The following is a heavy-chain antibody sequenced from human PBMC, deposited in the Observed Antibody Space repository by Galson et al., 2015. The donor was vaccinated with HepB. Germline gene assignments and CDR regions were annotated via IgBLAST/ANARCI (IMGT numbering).Heavy chain of an antibody. D-gene: IGHD2-21*01. V-gene: IGHV1-69*13. CDR3: QWGPWTYCGGDCYSESFDY. CDR1: GGTFSSYA. Sequence: SVKVSCKASGGTFSSYAISWVRQAPGQGLEWMGGIIPVFGTANYAQKFQGRVTITADESTSTAYMELSSLRSEDTAVYYCQWGPWTYCGGDCYSESFDYWGQGTLVTVSS. CDR2: IIPVFGTA. J-gene: IGHJ4*02.